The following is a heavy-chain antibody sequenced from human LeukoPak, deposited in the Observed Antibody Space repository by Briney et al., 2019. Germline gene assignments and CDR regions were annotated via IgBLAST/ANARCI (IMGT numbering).Heavy chain of an antibody. D-gene: IGHD3-10*01. J-gene: IGHJ5*02. Sequence: SETLSLTCAVYGGSFSGYYWSWIRQPPGKGLEWIGEINHSGSTNYNPSLKSRVTISVDTSKNQFSLKLSSVTAADTAVYYCATYYYGSGSHGDWFDPWGQGTLVTVSS. CDR1: GGSFSGYY. V-gene: IGHV4-34*01. CDR2: INHSGST. CDR3: ATYYYGSGSHGDWFDP.